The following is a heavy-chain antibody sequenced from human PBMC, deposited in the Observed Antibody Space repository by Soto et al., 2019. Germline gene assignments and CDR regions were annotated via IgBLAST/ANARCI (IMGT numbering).Heavy chain of an antibody. CDR1: GGTFSIYA. Sequence: SVKVSCKASGGTFSIYAISWVLQAPGQGLEWMGGIIPIFGTANYAQKFQGRVTITADESTSTAYMELSSLRSEDTAVYYCAREGPKYYYGSSGPGFGYWGQGTLVTVSS. J-gene: IGHJ4*02. V-gene: IGHV1-69*13. CDR2: IIPIFGTA. D-gene: IGHD3-22*01. CDR3: AREGPKYYYGSSGPGFGY.